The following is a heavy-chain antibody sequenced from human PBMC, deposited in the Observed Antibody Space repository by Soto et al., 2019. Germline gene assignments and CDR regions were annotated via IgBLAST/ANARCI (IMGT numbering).Heavy chain of an antibody. Sequence: ASVKVSCKVSGYTLTELSMHWVRQAPGKGLEWMGGFDPEDGETIYAQKFQGRVTMTEDTSTDTAYMELSSLRSEDTAVYYCASVREDIVLVPAAMENYYYGMDVWGQGTTVTVSS. V-gene: IGHV1-24*01. J-gene: IGHJ6*02. D-gene: IGHD2-2*01. CDR3: ASVREDIVLVPAAMENYYYGMDV. CDR1: GYTLTELS. CDR2: FDPEDGET.